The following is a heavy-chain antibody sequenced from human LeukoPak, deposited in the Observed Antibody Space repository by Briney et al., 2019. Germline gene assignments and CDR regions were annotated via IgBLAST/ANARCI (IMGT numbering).Heavy chain of an antibody. CDR1: GFTFSSYS. Sequence: GGSLRLSCAASGFTFSSYSMNWVRQAPGKGLEWVSSISSSSSYICYADSVKGRFTISRDNAKNSLYLQMNSLRAEDTAVYYCARELLRYFDLWGRGTLVTVSS. CDR2: ISSSSSYI. V-gene: IGHV3-21*01. J-gene: IGHJ2*01. CDR3: ARELLRYFDL. D-gene: IGHD2-15*01.